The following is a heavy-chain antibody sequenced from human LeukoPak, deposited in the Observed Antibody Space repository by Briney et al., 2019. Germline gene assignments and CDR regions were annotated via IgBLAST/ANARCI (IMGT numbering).Heavy chain of an antibody. J-gene: IGHJ4*02. D-gene: IGHD3-10*01. Sequence: SETLSLTCTVSGGSITRNDYYWGWIRQPPGKGLEWIASIYHSGSSYYSPSLKSRVTISVDTSKNQFSLNLSSVTAADTAVYYCARGRHGGAGMDYWGQGTLVTVSS. CDR2: IYHSGSS. CDR1: GGSITRNDYY. V-gene: IGHV4-39*01. CDR3: ARGRHGGAGMDY.